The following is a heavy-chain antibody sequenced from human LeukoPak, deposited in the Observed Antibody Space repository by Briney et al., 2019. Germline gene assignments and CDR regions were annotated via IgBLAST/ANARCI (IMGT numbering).Heavy chain of an antibody. D-gene: IGHD6-6*01. CDR2: INSDGSST. V-gene: IGHV3-74*01. J-gene: IGHJ6*02. CDR3: ARSGRGSSSYYYYGMDV. CDR1: GFSFSGYW. Sequence: PGGSLRLSCAASGFSFSGYWMSWVRQAPGKGLVWVSRINSDGSSTSYADSVKGRFTISRDNAKNTLYLQMNSLRAEDTAVYYCARSGRGSSSYYYYGMDVWGQGTTVTVSS.